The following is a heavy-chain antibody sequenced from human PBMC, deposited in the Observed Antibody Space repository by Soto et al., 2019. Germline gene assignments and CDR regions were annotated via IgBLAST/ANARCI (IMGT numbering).Heavy chain of an antibody. D-gene: IGHD6-13*01. J-gene: IGHJ4*02. Sequence: GESLKISCKGSGYGFSIHWVAWLRQMPGKGLEWVGIIYPGNSITMYSPSFQGHVTISADKSTSKAYLQWNSLEASDTAIYYCAVFRSSWFGDGRLDSWGPGTLVTVSS. CDR3: AVFRSSWFGDGRLDS. V-gene: IGHV5-51*01. CDR1: GYGFSIHW. CDR2: IYPGNSIT.